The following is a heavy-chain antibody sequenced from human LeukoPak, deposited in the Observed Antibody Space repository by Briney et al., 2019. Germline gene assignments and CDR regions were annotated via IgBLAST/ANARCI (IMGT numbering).Heavy chain of an antibody. CDR3: ARFRCADGVCYPEDY. V-gene: IGHV4-4*07. CDR2: IYGSGGT. D-gene: IGHD2-8*01. J-gene: IGHJ4*02. Sequence: SETLSLTCTVSGVSMREYYWSWVRQPAGEGLEWIGRIYGSGGTNYSPSLKSRVTMSVDTSKNQFSLKLTSVTAADTAVYYCARFRCADGVCYPEDYWGQGTLVTVSS. CDR1: GVSMREYY.